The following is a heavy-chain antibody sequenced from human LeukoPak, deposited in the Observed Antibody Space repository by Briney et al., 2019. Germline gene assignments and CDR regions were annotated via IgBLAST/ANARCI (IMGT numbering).Heavy chain of an antibody. CDR3: TSSRFGGRSDY. D-gene: IGHD2-15*01. J-gene: IGHJ4*02. CDR2: INSDGSST. Sequence: GGSLRLSCAASGFTFSSYSMNWVRQAPDKGLVWVSRINSDGSSTSYADSVRGRFTISRDNAKNTLYLQMNSLRAEDTAVYYCTSSRFGGRSDYWGQGTLVTVSS. CDR1: GFTFSSYS. V-gene: IGHV3-74*01.